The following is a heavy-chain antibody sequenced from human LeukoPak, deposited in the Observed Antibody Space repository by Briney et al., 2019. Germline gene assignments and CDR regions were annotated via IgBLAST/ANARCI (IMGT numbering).Heavy chain of an antibody. Sequence: ASVNVSCKASVYTFTGYYMHWVRQARGQGREWVGWINPNSGGTNYAQKIQGRVTMTRDTSICTAYMELSRLRSDDTAVYYCASVSYDYVWGSYRYKRRYFDYWGQGTLVTVSS. J-gene: IGHJ4*02. CDR3: ASVSYDYVWGSYRYKRRYFDY. D-gene: IGHD3-16*02. CDR1: VYTFTGYY. CDR2: INPNSGGT. V-gene: IGHV1-2*02.